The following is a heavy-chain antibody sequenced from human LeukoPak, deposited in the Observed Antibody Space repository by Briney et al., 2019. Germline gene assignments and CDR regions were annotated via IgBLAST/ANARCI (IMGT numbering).Heavy chain of an antibody. CDR3: AKDSQWGKVGTKGGYFDY. V-gene: IGHV3-30*02. J-gene: IGHJ4*02. CDR2: IGSDDSNK. D-gene: IGHD1-26*01. Sequence: GGSLRLSCAASGFTFSSYGMHWVRQAPGKGLEWVAKIGSDDSNKHYADSVKGRFTISRDNSKNTLYLQMNSLRAEDTAVYYCAKDSQWGKVGTKGGYFDYWGQGTLVTVSS. CDR1: GFTFSSYG.